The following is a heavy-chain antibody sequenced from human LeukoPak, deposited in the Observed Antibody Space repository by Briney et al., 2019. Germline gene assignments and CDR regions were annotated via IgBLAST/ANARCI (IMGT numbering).Heavy chain of an antibody. J-gene: IGHJ4*02. Sequence: TGGSLRLSCAVPGFSVSGYWMTCVRQAPGEGLEWVANIKQDGSEEHYVDSVKGRFTISRDNAENSLFLQMNSLRVEDKAVYYCAREWQGGIAAAGTRIEGDYWGQGTLVAVSS. CDR3: AREWQGGIAAAGTRIEGDY. CDR2: IKQDGSEE. D-gene: IGHD6-13*01. V-gene: IGHV3-7*01. CDR1: GFSVSGYW.